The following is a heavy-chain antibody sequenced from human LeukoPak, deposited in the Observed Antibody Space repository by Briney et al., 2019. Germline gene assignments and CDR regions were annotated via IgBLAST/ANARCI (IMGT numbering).Heavy chain of an antibody. CDR2: IYPGDSAT. J-gene: IGHJ5*02. Sequence: GESLKISCKASGYIFTSFWIGWVRQMPGKGLEWMGIIYPGDSATRYSPSFQGQVTISADKSISTAYLQWSSLKASDTAMYYCARLKRYYYDSSGYYPLAHWFDPWGQGTLVTVSS. CDR1: GYIFTSFW. V-gene: IGHV5-51*01. D-gene: IGHD3-22*01. CDR3: ARLKRYYYDSSGYYPLAHWFDP.